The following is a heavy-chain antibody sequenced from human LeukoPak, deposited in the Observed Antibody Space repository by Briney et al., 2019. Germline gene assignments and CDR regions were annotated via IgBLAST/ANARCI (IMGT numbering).Heavy chain of an antibody. V-gene: IGHV4-34*01. J-gene: IGHJ5*02. CDR2: INHSGST. D-gene: IGHD2-2*02. CDR3: ARRFLRASAAIRQNWFDP. Sequence: SETLSLTCAVYGGSFSGYYWSWIRQPPGKGLEWIGEINHSGSTNDNPSLKSRVTISVDTSKNQFSLKLSSVTAADTAVYYCARRFLRASAAIRQNWFDPWGQGTLVTVSS. CDR1: GGSFSGYY.